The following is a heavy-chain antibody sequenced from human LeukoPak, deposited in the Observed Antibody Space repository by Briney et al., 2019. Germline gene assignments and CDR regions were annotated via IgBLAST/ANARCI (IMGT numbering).Heavy chain of an antibody. J-gene: IGHJ4*02. Sequence: SETLSLTCTVSGASISTYYWSWIRQPAGKGLEWIGRIYSSGSANYNPSLKSRITMSVDTSKNQFSLEVSSVTAADTAVYYCAREGPSGYNYGLYYFDYWGQGTLVTVSS. CDR3: AREGPSGYNYGLYYFDY. CDR1: GASISTYY. V-gene: IGHV4-4*07. D-gene: IGHD5-18*01. CDR2: IYSSGSA.